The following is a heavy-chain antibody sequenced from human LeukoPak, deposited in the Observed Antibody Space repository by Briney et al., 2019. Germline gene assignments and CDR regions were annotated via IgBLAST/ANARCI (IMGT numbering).Heavy chain of an antibody. CDR3: ARGHGYGDYFDY. V-gene: IGHV4-30-4*08. CDR1: GGSISSGDYY. CDR2: IYYSGST. J-gene: IGHJ4*02. Sequence: TSETLSLTCTVSGGSISSGDYYWSWIRQPPGKGLEWIGYIYYSGSTYYNPSLKSRVTISVDTSKNQFSLKLSSVTAADTAVYYCARGHGYGDYFDYWGQGTLVTVSS. D-gene: IGHD4-17*01.